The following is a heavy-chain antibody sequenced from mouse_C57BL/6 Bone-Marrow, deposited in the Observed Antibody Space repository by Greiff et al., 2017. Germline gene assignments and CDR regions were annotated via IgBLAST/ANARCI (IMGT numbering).Heavy chain of an antibody. Sequence: EVQGVESGGGLVKPGGSLKLSCAASGFTFSSYAMSWVRQTPEKRLEWVATISDGGSYTYYPDNVKGRFTISRDNAKNNLYLQMSHLKSEDTAMXYCARERYDYYAMDYWGQGTSVTVSS. V-gene: IGHV5-4*01. CDR2: ISDGGSYT. CDR1: GFTFSSYA. CDR3: ARERYDYYAMDY. J-gene: IGHJ4*01. D-gene: IGHD2-10*02.